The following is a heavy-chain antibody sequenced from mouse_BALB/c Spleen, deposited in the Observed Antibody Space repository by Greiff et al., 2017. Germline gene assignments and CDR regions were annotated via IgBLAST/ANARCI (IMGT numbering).Heavy chain of an antibody. CDR1: GFTFSSYT. Sequence: EVQLVESGGGLVKPGGSLKLSCAASGFTFSSYTMSWVRQTPEKRLEWVATISSGGGNTYYPDSVKGRFTISRDNAKNNLYLQMSSLRSEDTALYYCARDGGAYYGYVFDYWGQGTTLTVSS. CDR3: ARDGGAYYGYVFDY. J-gene: IGHJ2*01. D-gene: IGHD2-9*01. V-gene: IGHV5-9*03. CDR2: ISSGGGNT.